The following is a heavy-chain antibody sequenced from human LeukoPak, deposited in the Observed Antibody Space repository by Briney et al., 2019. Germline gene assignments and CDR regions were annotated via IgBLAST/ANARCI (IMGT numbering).Heavy chain of an antibody. CDR2: ISSNGGST. J-gene: IGHJ4*02. D-gene: IGHD6-13*01. CDR1: GFTFSSYA. Sequence: GGSLRLSCAASGFTFSSYAMHWVRQAPGKGLEYVSAISSNGGSTYYANSVKGRFTISRDNSKNTLYLQMGSLRAEDMAVYYCARVAGRAAALDWGQGTLVTVSS. CDR3: ARVAGRAAALD. V-gene: IGHV3-64*01.